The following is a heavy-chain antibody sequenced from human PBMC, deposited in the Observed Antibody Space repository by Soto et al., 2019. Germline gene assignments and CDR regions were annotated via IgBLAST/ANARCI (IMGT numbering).Heavy chain of an antibody. CDR1: GFTFRESA. Sequence: GGSLRLSCAASGFTFRESAMNWVRQAPGKGLEWVASISDTGSSTCYAESVRGRLSISRDNSKNTLYLQMNSLRGEDTAVYYCAGGRGSGWASYFDNWGQGTLVTVSS. CDR2: ISDTGSST. J-gene: IGHJ4*02. D-gene: IGHD6-19*01. CDR3: AGGRGSGWASYFDN. V-gene: IGHV3-23*01.